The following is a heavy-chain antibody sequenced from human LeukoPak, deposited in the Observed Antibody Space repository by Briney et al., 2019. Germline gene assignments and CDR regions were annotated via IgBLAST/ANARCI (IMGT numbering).Heavy chain of an antibody. CDR1: GGSISNTNW. CDR2: VNIQDST. V-gene: IGHV4-4*02. Sequence: PSGTLSLTCGVSGGSISNTNWWTWVRQPPGKGLEWIGEVNIQDSTNYNPSLKSRVAISVDKSENHISLNLTSVTAADTAVYYCAREGGPYRPLDYSGQGTLVTVAS. J-gene: IGHJ4*02. CDR3: AREGGPYRPLDY.